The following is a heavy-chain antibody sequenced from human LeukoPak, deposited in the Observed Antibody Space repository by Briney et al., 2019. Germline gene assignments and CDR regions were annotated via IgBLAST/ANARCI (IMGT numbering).Heavy chain of an antibody. V-gene: IGHV3-30-3*01. Sequence: GGSLRLSCAASGFTFSSYAMHWVRQAPGKGLEWVAVISYDGSNKYYADSVKGRFTISRDNAKNSLYLQMNSLRAEDTAVYYCARNCLELRPGYSYGCIDYWGQGTLVTVSS. J-gene: IGHJ4*02. CDR3: ARNCLELRPGYSYGCIDY. CDR1: GFTFSSYA. CDR2: ISYDGSNK. D-gene: IGHD5-18*01.